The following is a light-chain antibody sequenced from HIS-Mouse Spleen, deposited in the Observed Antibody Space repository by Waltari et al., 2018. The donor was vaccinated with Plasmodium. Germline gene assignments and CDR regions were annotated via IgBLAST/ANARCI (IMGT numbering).Light chain of an antibody. CDR2: EDS. CDR1: ALPKKY. CDR3: YSTDGSGKHRV. V-gene: IGLV3-10*01. Sequence: SYELTQPPSVSVSPGQTARITCSGDALPKKYAYWYQQKPGQAPVLGICEDSKRPPGITERFSGASSGTMATWDRSGAQGEDEADYYCYSTDGSGKHRVFGGGTKRTVL. J-gene: IGLJ3*02.